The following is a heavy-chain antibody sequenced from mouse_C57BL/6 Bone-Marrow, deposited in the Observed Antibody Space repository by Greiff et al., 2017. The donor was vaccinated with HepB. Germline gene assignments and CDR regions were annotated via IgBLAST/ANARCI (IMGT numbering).Heavy chain of an antibody. CDR2: IDPSDSYT. Sequence: QVQLQQSGAELVMPGASVKLSCKASGYTFTSYWMHWVKQRPGQGLEWIGEIDPSDSYTNYNQKFKGKSTLTVDKSSSTAYMKLSSLTSEDSAVYYCARCTHDYYRRHCYFDVWGTGTTVTVSS. V-gene: IGHV1-69*01. CDR3: ARCTHDYYRRHCYFDV. D-gene: IGHD1-1*01. CDR1: GYTFTSYW. J-gene: IGHJ1*03.